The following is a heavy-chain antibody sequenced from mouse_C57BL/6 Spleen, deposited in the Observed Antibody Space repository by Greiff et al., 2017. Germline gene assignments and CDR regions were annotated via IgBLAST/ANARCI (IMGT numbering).Heavy chain of an antibody. Sequence: LVESGAELVRPGASVTLSCKASGYTFTDYEMHWVKQTPVHGLEWIGAIDPETGGTAYNQKFKGKAILTADKSSSTAYMELRSLTSEDSAVYYCTRVAGTGYWGQGTTLTVSS. CDR2: IDPETGGT. CDR3: TRVAGTGY. D-gene: IGHD4-1*01. J-gene: IGHJ2*01. CDR1: GYTFTDYE. V-gene: IGHV1-15*01.